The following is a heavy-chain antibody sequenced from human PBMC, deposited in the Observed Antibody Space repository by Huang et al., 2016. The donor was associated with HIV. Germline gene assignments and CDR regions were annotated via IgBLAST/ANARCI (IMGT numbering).Heavy chain of an antibody. CDR2: INTKTGKP. CDR1: GYTFTTYS. Sequence: QVQLVQSGSELRKPGASVKVSCKASGYTFTTYSLIWVQQAPGQGLEWRGWINTKTGKPTYAQGFTGRFVFSLDTTVNTAYLQISSLKTDDTAKYFCARYRLTGTFLDSWGQGTQVTVSS. D-gene: IGHD3-9*01. CDR3: ARYRLTGTFLDS. V-gene: IGHV7-4-1*02. J-gene: IGHJ4*02.